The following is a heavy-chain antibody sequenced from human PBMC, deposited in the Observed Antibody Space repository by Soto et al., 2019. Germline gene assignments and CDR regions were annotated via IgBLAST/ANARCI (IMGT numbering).Heavy chain of an antibody. V-gene: IGHV1-46*01. CDR3: ARDREYYDFWSGYYTGYFDY. J-gene: IGHJ4*02. Sequence: ASVKVSCKASGYTFTSYYMHWVRQAPGQGLEWMGIINPSGGSTSYAQKFQGRVTMTRDTSTSTVYMELSSLRSEDTAVYYCARDREYYDFWSGYYTGYFDYWGQGTLVTVSS. D-gene: IGHD3-3*01. CDR1: GYTFTSYY. CDR2: INPSGGST.